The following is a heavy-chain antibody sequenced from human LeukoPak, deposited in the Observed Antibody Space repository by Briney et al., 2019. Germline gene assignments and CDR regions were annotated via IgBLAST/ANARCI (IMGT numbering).Heavy chain of an antibody. Sequence: SETLSLTCIVSGGSISSSSYYWGWIRQPPGKWLEWLGSIYYSGSTYYNPSLKSRVTIPVDTSKNQFSLKLSSVTAADTAVYYCARLPSNYYDSSGYYFDYWGQRTLVTVSS. CDR1: GGSISSSSYY. CDR3: ARLPSNYYDSSGYYFDY. J-gene: IGHJ4*02. V-gene: IGHV4-39*01. CDR2: IYYSGST. D-gene: IGHD3-22*01.